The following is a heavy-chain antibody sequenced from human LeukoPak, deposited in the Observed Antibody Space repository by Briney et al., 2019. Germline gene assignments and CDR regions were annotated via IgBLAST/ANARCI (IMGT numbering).Heavy chain of an antibody. D-gene: IGHD1-7*01. CDR1: GGSFSGYY. V-gene: IGHV4-34*01. Sequence: SETLSLTCAVYGGSFSGYYWSWIRQPLGKGLEWIGEINHSGSTNYNPSLKSRVTISVDTSKNQFSLKLSSVTAADTAVYYCARGNWNYVLRSVAFDYWGQGALVTVSS. CDR3: ARGNWNYVLRSVAFDY. J-gene: IGHJ4*02. CDR2: INHSGST.